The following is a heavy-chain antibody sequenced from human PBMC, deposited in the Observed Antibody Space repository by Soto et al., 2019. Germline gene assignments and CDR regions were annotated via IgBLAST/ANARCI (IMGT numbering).Heavy chain of an antibody. CDR1: GWSFSGYY. CDR2: INHSGST. V-gene: IGHV4-34*01. D-gene: IGHD4-17*01. CDR3: ARGTLTTVTTWGYYYYYGMDV. J-gene: IGHJ6*02. Sequence: SESLSLTCAAYGWSFSGYYWSWIRQPPGKGLEWMGEINHSGSTNYNPSPKSRVTISVDTSKNQFSLKLSSVTAADTAVYYCARGTLTTVTTWGYYYYYGMDVWGQGTTVTVSS.